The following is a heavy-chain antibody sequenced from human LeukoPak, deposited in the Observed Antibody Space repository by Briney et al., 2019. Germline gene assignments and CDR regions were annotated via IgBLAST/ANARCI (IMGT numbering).Heavy chain of an antibody. CDR2: IYHSGST. D-gene: IGHD6-13*01. J-gene: IGHJ3*02. V-gene: IGHV4-30-2*01. CDR1: GSSISSGGYS. Sequence: SETLSLTCAVSGSSISSGGYSWSWIRQPPGKGLEWIGYIYHSGSTYYNPSLKSRVTISVDRSKNQFSLKLSSVTAADTAVYYCARQLSLNSSSWYYKSRDPYAFDIWGQGTMVTVSS. CDR3: ARQLSLNSSSWYYKSRDPYAFDI.